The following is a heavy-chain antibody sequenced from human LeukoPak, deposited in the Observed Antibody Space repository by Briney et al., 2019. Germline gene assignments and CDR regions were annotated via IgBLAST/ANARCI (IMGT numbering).Heavy chain of an antibody. V-gene: IGHV3-33*01. CDR2: TWFDGTTK. CDR3: ARVGGRYSPLGY. D-gene: IGHD3-16*02. J-gene: IGHJ4*02. CDR1: GFTFSSYG. Sequence: GGSLRLSCAASGFTFSSYGMHWVRQAPGQGLEWVAVTWFDGTTKYYADSVKGRFTISRDNDKNSLFLQMTSLRAEDTAVYYCARVGGRYSPLGYWGQGTLVTVSS.